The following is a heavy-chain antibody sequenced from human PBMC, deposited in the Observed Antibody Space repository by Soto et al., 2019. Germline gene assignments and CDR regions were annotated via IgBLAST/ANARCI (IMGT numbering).Heavy chain of an antibody. CDR3: ARLRIATNNYKWFDP. CDR1: GAALNSGNYY. J-gene: IGHJ5*02. V-gene: IGHV4-31*03. D-gene: IGHD2-21*01. Sequence: SETLSLTCSVPGAALNSGNYYWSWIRQVPGKGLEWIGHIYVTGAVDYNPSLRDRITISQDTSERQFSLNLRLVTAADTAVYYCARLRIATNNYKWFDPWGQGTLVTVSS. CDR2: IYVTGAV.